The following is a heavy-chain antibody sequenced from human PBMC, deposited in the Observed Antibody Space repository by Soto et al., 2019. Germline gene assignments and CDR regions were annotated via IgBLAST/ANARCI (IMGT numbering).Heavy chain of an antibody. V-gene: IGHV4-30-4*01. J-gene: IGHJ4*02. CDR2: IYYSGST. Sequence: SETLSLTCTVSGGSISSGDYYWSWIRQPPGKGLEWIGYIYYSGSTYYNPSLKSRVTISVDTSKNQFSLKLSSVTAADTAVYYCARVANYYDSSGYSDYWGQGTLVTVSS. CDR1: GGSISSGDYY. D-gene: IGHD3-22*01. CDR3: ARVANYYDSSGYSDY.